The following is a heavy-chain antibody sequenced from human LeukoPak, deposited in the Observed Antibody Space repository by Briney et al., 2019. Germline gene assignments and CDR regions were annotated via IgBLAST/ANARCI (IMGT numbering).Heavy chain of an antibody. Sequence: SETLSLTCTVSGGSISSGDYYWSWIRQPPGKGLEWIGYIYYSGSTYYNPSLKSRVTISVDTSKNQFSLKLSSVTAADTAVYYCARGGEATIRRGDDAFDIWGQGTMVTVSS. V-gene: IGHV4-30-4*01. J-gene: IGHJ3*02. D-gene: IGHD5-12*01. CDR1: GGSISSGDYY. CDR3: ARGGEATIRRGDDAFDI. CDR2: IYYSGST.